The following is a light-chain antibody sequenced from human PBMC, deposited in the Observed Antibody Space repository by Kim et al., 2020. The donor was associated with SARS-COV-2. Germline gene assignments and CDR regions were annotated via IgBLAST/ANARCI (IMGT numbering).Light chain of an antibody. Sequence: SYELTQPPSMSVSPGQTASISCSGDKLGDKFTSXYQQRAGQSPVVVIYQENRRPSGIPERFSGSISGNTATLTISETQAVDDADYYCQAWDSSTAVFGGG. CDR3: QAWDSSTAV. J-gene: IGLJ2*01. V-gene: IGLV3-1*01. CDR2: QEN. CDR1: KLGDKF.